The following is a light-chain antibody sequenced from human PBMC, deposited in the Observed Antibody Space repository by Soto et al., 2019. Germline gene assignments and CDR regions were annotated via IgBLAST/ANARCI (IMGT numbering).Light chain of an antibody. V-gene: IGKV3-15*01. Sequence: EVVTMQSPSTLSVPPGERATLSCRASQSVNSNLAWYQQKRGQAPRLLIYDASTRATGIPARFSGSGSGTDFTLTIDGLEPEDFGVYYCQQYNDWPRTFGQGTRLEIK. CDR2: DAS. J-gene: IGKJ5*01. CDR1: QSVNSN. CDR3: QQYNDWPRT.